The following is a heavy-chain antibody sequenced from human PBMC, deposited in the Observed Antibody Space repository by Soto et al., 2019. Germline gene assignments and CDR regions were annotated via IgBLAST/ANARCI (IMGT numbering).Heavy chain of an antibody. Sequence: QVQLPQWGAGLLKPSETLSLTCAVYGGSFSDYYWTWIRQPPGKGPEWIGEINHSGNTNYNPSLKSRVTISVDPSKNQFSLKLSSVTAADTAVYYCARGGGGRYCSSPSCNAYWFDPWGQGTLVTVSS. V-gene: IGHV4-34*01. D-gene: IGHD2-2*01. CDR3: ARGGGGRYCSSPSCNAYWFDP. J-gene: IGHJ5*02. CDR2: INHSGNT. CDR1: GGSFSDYY.